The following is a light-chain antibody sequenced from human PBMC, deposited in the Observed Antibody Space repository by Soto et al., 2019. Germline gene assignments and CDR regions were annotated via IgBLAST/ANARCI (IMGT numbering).Light chain of an antibody. J-gene: IGKJ1*01. V-gene: IGKV3-20*01. Sequence: EVVLTQSPGTVSLSPGERATLSCRASQSITSNYLAWYQQKPGQAHRLLIYAASSRATGIPDRFSGSGSGTDFTLSISRLEPEDFAVYYCQQYGSSVTWTFGQGTKVEIK. CDR3: QQYGSSVTWT. CDR1: QSITSNY. CDR2: AAS.